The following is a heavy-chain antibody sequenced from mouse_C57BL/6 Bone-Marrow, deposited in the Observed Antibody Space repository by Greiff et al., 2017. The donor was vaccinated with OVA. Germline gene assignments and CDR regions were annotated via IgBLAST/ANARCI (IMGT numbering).Heavy chain of an antibody. J-gene: IGHJ3*01. CDR3: ARSDWDGAY. V-gene: IGHV1-54*01. D-gene: IGHD4-1*01. Sequence: QVQLKESGAELVRPGTSVKVSCKASGYAFTNYLIEWVKQRPGQGLEWIGVINPGSGGTNYNEKFKGKATLTADKSSSTAYMQLSSLTSEDSAVYFCARSDWDGAYWGQGTLVTVSA. CDR1: GYAFTNYL. CDR2: INPGSGGT.